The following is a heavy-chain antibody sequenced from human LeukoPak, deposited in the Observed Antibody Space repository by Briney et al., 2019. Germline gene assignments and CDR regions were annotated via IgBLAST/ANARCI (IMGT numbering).Heavy chain of an antibody. CDR2: IYYSGST. V-gene: IGHV4-59*11. D-gene: IGHD6-6*01. CDR1: GGSISSHY. CDR3: ARGGRIAALNWFDP. J-gene: IGHJ5*02. Sequence: SETLSLTCTVSGGSISSHYWSWIRQPPGKGLEWIGYIYYSGSTNYNPSLKSRVTISVDTSKNQFSLKLSSVIAADTAVYYCARGGRIAALNWFDPWGQGTLVNVSS.